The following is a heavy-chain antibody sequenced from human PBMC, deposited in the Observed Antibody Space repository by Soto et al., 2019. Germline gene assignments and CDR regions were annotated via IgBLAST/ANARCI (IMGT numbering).Heavy chain of an antibody. CDR2: ISYDGSNK. CDR3: AKDGSSGWYDPVDY. CDR1: GFTFSSYG. V-gene: IGHV3-30*18. J-gene: IGHJ4*02. D-gene: IGHD6-19*01. Sequence: WGSLRLSCAASGFTFSSYGMHWVRQAPGKGLEWVAVISYDGSNKYYADSVKGRFTISRDNSKNTLYLQMNSLRAEDTAVYYCAKDGSSGWYDPVDYWGQGTLVTVSS.